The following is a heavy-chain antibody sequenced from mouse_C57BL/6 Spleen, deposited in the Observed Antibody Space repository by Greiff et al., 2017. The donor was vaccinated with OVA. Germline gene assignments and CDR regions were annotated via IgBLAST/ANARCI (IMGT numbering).Heavy chain of an antibody. CDR2: ISGGGGNT. CDR3: ARLYDGIAY. CDR1: GFTFSSYT. Sequence: EVMLVESGGGLVKPGGSLKLSCAASGFTFSSYTMSWVRQTPEKRLEWVATISGGGGNTYYPDSVKGRFTISRDNAKNTLYLQMSSLRSEDTALYYFARLYDGIAYWGQGTLVTVSA. V-gene: IGHV5-9*01. D-gene: IGHD2-3*01. J-gene: IGHJ3*01.